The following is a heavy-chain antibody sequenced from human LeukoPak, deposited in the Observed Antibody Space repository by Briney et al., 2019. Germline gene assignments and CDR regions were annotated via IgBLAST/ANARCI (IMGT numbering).Heavy chain of an antibody. CDR1: GYTFTGYY. Sequence: GASVKVSCKASGYTFTGYYMHWVRQAPGQGLEWMGWINPNSGGTNYAQKFQGRVTMTRDTSISTAYMELSRLRSDDTAVYYCARGGVTIFGVAVRGGYYFDYWGQGTLVTVSS. D-gene: IGHD3-3*01. CDR2: INPNSGGT. J-gene: IGHJ4*02. V-gene: IGHV1-2*02. CDR3: ARGGVTIFGVAVRGGYYFDY.